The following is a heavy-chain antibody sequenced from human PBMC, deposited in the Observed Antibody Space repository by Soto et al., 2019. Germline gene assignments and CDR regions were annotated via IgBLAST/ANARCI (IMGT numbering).Heavy chain of an antibody. CDR3: ARDSTDGSGWYFDY. CDR2: ISAHTGNT. Sequence: QVQLVQSGAEVKQPGASVKVSCKASGHIFSSYAITWVRQAPGQGLVWMGWISAHTGNTNYAQKLQGRVTVTTDTSTSTAYVELRSLSSDDTAIYYCARDSTDGSGWYFDYWGQGTLVTVSS. J-gene: IGHJ4*02. CDR1: GHIFSSYA. V-gene: IGHV1-18*04. D-gene: IGHD6-19*01.